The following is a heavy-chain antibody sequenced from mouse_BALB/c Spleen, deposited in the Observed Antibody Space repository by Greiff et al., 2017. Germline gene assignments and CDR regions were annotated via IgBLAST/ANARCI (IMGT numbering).Heavy chain of an antibody. J-gene: IGHJ4*01. CDR2: ISNGGGST. Sequence: EVQGVESGGGLVQPGGSLKLSCAASGFTFSSYTMSWVRQTPEKRLEWVAYISNGGGSTYYPDTVKGRFTISRDNAKNTLYLQMSSLKSEDTAMYYCARGYDVGYYAMDYWGQGTSVTVSS. V-gene: IGHV5-12-2*01. CDR1: GFTFSSYT. D-gene: IGHD2-2*01. CDR3: ARGYDVGYYAMDY.